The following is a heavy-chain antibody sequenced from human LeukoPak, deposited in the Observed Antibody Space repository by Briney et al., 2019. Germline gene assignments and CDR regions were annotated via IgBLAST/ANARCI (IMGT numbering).Heavy chain of an antibody. V-gene: IGHV4-34*01. CDR1: GGSFSGYY. D-gene: IGHD6-13*01. CDR2: INHSGST. J-gene: IGHJ4*02. Sequence: PSETLSLTCAVYGGSFSGYYWSWIRQPPGKGLEWIGEINHSGSTNYNPSLKSRVTISVDTSKNQFSLKLSSVTAADTAVYYCARGHLHSSSSQTIRYFDYWGQGTLVTVSS. CDR3: ARGHLHSSSSQTIRYFDY.